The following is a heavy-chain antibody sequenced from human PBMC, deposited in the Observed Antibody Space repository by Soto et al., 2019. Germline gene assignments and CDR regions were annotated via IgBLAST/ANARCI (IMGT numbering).Heavy chain of an antibody. D-gene: IGHD2-2*01. Sequence: GASVKVSCKASGGTFSRYTISWVRQAPGQGLEWMGRIIPMFGITNYAQNFQGRVTITADKSTSTAYMELSSLNSEDTAVYYCARDRGYCTTPRCYKPIAYWGQGTLVTVSS. CDR3: ARDRGYCTTPRCYKPIAY. V-gene: IGHV1-69*04. CDR2: IIPMFGIT. J-gene: IGHJ4*02. CDR1: GGTFSRYT.